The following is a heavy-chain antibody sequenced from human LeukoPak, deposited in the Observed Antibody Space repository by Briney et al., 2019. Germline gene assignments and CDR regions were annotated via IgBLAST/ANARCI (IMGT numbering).Heavy chain of an antibody. J-gene: IGHJ5*02. CDR2: IIPILGIA. V-gene: IGHV1-69*04. CDR3: ARGGAYNWNYRHNINWFDP. CDR1: GGTFSSYA. D-gene: IGHD1-7*01. Sequence: PGASVKVSCKASGGTFSSYAISWVRQAPGQGLEWMGRIIPILGIANYAQKFQGRVTITADKSTSTAYMELRSLRSDDTAVYYCARGGAYNWNYRHNINWFDPWGQGTLVTVSS.